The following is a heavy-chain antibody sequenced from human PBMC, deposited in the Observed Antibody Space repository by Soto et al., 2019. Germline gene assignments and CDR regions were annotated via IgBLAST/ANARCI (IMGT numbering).Heavy chain of an antibody. CDR3: TSLGGSTGT. D-gene: IGHD3-16*01. CDR1: GFTFSGSA. J-gene: IGHJ4*02. V-gene: IGHV3-73*02. CDR2: IRSKANSYAT. Sequence: EVQLVESGGGLVQPGGSLKLSCAASGFTFSGSAMHWVRQASGQGLEWVGRIRSKANSYATAYAASVKGRFTISRDDSKNTAYLQMNSLKTEDTAVYYCTSLGGSTGTWGQGTLVTVSS.